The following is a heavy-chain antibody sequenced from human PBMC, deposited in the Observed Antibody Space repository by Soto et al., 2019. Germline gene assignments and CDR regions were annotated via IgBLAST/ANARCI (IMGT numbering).Heavy chain of an antibody. CDR1: GFTFSYVA. D-gene: IGHD2-15*01. CDR2: ISGSGGST. CDR3: AKGYCSGGSCYPFDY. J-gene: IGHJ4*02. V-gene: IGHV3-23*01. Sequence: GSLRRCCVASGFTFSYVAMAWVRQAPGKGLEWVSAISGSGGSTYYADSVKGRFTISRDNSKNTLYLQMNSLRAEDTAVYYCAKGYCSGGSCYPFDYWGQGTLVTVSS.